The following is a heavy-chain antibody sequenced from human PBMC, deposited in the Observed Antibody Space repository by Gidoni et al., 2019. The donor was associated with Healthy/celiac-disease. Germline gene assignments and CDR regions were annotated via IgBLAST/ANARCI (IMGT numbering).Heavy chain of an antibody. J-gene: IGHJ3*02. CDR3: ARGPYYGSGKRAFDI. CDR2: INHSGST. D-gene: IGHD3-10*01. V-gene: IGHV4-34*01. CDR1: GGSFSGYY. Sequence: QVQLQQWGAGLLKPSETLSLTCAVYGGSFSGYYWSWIRQPPGKGLEWIGEINHSGSTNYNPSLKSRVTISVDTSKNQFSLKLSSVTAADTAVYYCARGPYYGSGKRAFDIWGQGTMVTVSS.